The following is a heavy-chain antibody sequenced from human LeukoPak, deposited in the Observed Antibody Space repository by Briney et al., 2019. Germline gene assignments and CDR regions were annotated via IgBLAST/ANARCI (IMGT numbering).Heavy chain of an antibody. CDR1: GYTFTSYG. CDR2: ISAYNGNT. CDR3: ARERGYYYDSSGPFDY. D-gene: IGHD3-22*01. Sequence: GASVKLSCKASGYTFTSYGISWVRQAPGQGLEWMGWISAYNGNTNYAQKLQGRVTMTTDTSTSTGYMELRSLRSDDTAVYYCARERGYYYDSSGPFDYWGQGTLVTVSS. J-gene: IGHJ4*02. V-gene: IGHV1-18*01.